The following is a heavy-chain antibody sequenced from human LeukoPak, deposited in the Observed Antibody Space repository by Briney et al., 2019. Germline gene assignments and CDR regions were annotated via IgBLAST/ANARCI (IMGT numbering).Heavy chain of an antibody. CDR3: ARDQGYCSGGYCYRDWHFDL. D-gene: IGHD2-15*01. CDR1: GGSISSYH. CDR2: MSYSGST. V-gene: IGHV4-59*01. Sequence: SETLSLTCTVSGGSISSYHWSWIRQPPGKGLEWIGYMSYSGSTNYNSSLKSRVTIAVDTSKNQLSLKVSSVTAADTAVYYCARDQGYCSGGYCYRDWHFDLWGRGTLVTVSS. J-gene: IGHJ2*01.